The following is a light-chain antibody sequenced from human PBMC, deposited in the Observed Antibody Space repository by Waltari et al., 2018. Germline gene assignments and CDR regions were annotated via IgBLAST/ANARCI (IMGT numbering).Light chain of an antibody. V-gene: IGLV1-44*01. CDR2: SNN. CDR3: AAWDDSLHGYV. CDR1: SSNIGSNP. J-gene: IGLJ1*01. Sequence: QSVMTHPPSASGTPGQRVTITCSGCSSNIGSNPVNWYQHLPGTAPKLLIYSNNQRPSGVPDRFSASKSGTSASLAISGLQSEDEADYYCAAWDDSLHGYVFGTGTKVTVL.